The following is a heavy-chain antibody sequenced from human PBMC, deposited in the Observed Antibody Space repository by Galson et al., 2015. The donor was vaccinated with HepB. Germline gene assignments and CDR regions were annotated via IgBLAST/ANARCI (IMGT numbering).Heavy chain of an antibody. CDR3: VRVTNYTEHPVDY. CDR2: IRKKVNSYTT. J-gene: IGHJ4*02. V-gene: IGHV3-72*01. CDR1: GFTFSDYY. Sequence: SLRLSCAAYGFTFSDYYMDWVRQAPGKGLEWVGRIRKKVNSYTTELAASVKGRFTISRDDPENSLYLQMNSLNTEDTALYYCVRVTNYTEHPVDYWGQGTLVTVSS. D-gene: IGHD1-7*01.